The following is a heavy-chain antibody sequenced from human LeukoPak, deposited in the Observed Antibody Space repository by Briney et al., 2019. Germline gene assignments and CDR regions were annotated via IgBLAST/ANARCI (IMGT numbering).Heavy chain of an antibody. V-gene: IGHV1-2*02. Sequence: ASVKVSCKASGYTFTSYDINWVRQAPGQGLEWMGWINPKTGGTHYVQNFQGRVTMTRDTSITTVYMELNSLKSDDSAMYYCARDMRTPGIADWFDPWGQGTLVTVSS. CDR1: GYTFTSYD. CDR2: INPKTGGT. D-gene: IGHD2-15*01. CDR3: ARDMRTPGIADWFDP. J-gene: IGHJ5*02.